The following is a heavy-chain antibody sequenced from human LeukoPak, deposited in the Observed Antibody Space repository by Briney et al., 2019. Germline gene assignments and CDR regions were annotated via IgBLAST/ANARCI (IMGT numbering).Heavy chain of an antibody. Sequence: SQTLSLTCAISGDSVSSNSAAWNWIRQSPSRGLEWLGRTYYRSKWYNDYAVSVKSRITINPDTSKNQFSLQLNSVTAADTAVYYCARHRRSAAAGKVHWFDPWGQGTLVTVSS. V-gene: IGHV6-1*01. CDR1: GDSVSSNSAA. CDR3: ARHRRSAAAGKVHWFDP. J-gene: IGHJ5*02. D-gene: IGHD6-13*01. CDR2: TYYRSKWYN.